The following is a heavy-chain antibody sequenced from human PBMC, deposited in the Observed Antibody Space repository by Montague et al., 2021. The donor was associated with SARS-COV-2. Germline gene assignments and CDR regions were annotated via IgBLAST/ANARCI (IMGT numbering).Heavy chain of an antibody. CDR2: IYYSGSA. CDR3: PRLPSSWDYYYYYGLDV. D-gene: IGHD6-13*01. J-gene: IGHJ6*02. Sequence: SETLSLTCTVSGGSISSYYWSWIRQPPGKGLEWIGYIYYSGSATYNPSLKSRLTMSVHTSENQLSLKLSSVTAADTAVYYCPRLPSSWDYYYYYGLDVWGQGTTVTVSS. CDR1: GGSISSYY. V-gene: IGHV4-59*01.